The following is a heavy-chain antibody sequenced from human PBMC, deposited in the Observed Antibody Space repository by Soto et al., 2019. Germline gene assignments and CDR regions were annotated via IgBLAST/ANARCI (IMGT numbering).Heavy chain of an antibody. J-gene: IGHJ6*02. CDR3: ARAGRDYYYGMDV. CDR1: GYTFTSYY. CDR2: INPSGGST. Sequence: QVQLVQSGAEVKKPGASVKVSCKASGYTFTSYYMHWVRQAPGQGLEWMGIINPSGGSTSYAQKFQGRGTMTRDTSTSTVYMELSSLRSEDTAVYYCARAGRDYYYGMDVWGQGTTVTVSS. V-gene: IGHV1-46*03.